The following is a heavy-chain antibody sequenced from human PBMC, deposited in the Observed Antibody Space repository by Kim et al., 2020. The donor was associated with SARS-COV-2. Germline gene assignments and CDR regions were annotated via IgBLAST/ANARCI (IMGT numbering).Heavy chain of an antibody. D-gene: IGHD5-12*01. V-gene: IGHV3-21*01. J-gene: IGHJ4*02. CDR3: ARDHRSIVATISFDY. Sequence: DSVKGRFTISRDNAKNSLYLQMNSLRAEDTAVYYCARDHRSIVATISFDYWGQGTLVTVSS.